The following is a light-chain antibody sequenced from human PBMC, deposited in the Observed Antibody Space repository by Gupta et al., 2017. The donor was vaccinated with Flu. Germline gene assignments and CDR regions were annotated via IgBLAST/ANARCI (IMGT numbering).Light chain of an antibody. CDR2: LGS. CDR1: QSPLHSNGYNY. V-gene: IGKV2-28*01. CDR3: MQALQTPYT. Sequence: IVMTQSPLSFPVTPVKPASISCRSSQSPLHSNGYNYLDWYLQKPGQSPQLLIYLGSNRASGVPDRFSGSGSGTDFTLKISRVEAEDVGVYYCMQALQTPYTFGQGTKLEIK. J-gene: IGKJ2*01.